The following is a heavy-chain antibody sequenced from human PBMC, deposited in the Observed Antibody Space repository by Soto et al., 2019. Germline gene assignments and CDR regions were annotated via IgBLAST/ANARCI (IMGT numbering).Heavy chain of an antibody. CDR3: ASRGSSGPF. D-gene: IGHD3-22*01. Sequence: SETLSLTCAVSGGSITNTDWWTWVRQPPGMGLGWVGDISLSGNTNYNPSLEGRAAISLDKSRNQFSLILNSVTAADTAVYFCASRGSSGPFWGQGTLVTVSS. CDR1: GGSITNTDW. J-gene: IGHJ4*02. CDR2: ISLSGNT. V-gene: IGHV4-4*02.